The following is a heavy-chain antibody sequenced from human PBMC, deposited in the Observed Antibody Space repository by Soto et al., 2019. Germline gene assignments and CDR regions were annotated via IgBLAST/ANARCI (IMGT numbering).Heavy chain of an antibody. Sequence: GGSLRLSCAASGFTFSSYSMNWVRQAPGKGLEWVSYISSSSSTIYYADSVKGRFSISRDNAKNSLYLQMNSLRDEDTAVYYCARDAGMATISPPYYYYYYGMDVWGQGTTVTVSS. D-gene: IGHD5-12*01. CDR3: ARDAGMATISPPYYYYYYGMDV. CDR2: ISSSSSTI. CDR1: GFTFSSYS. J-gene: IGHJ6*02. V-gene: IGHV3-48*02.